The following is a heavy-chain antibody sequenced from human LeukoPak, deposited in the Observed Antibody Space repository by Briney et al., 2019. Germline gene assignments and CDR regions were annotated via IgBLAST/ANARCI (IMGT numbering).Heavy chain of an antibody. CDR2: IIPIFSTA. CDR3: ARNFGYSYGLGYYYGMDV. J-gene: IGHJ6*02. CDR1: GGTFSSYA. V-gene: IGHV1-69*13. D-gene: IGHD5-18*01. Sequence: SVKVSCKASGGTFSSYAISWVRQAPGQGLEWMGGIIPIFSTANYAQKFQGRVTITADESTSTAYMELSSLRSEDTAVYYCARNFGYSYGLGYYYGMDVWGQGTTVTVSS.